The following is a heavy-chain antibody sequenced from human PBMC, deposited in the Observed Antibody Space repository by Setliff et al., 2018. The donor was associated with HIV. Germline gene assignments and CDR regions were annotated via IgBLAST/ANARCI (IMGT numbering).Heavy chain of an antibody. CDR2: IYYSGST. V-gene: IGHV4-31*03. CDR3: ARVGRGADFLWFGEPPALYYYMDV. D-gene: IGHD3-10*01. J-gene: IGHJ6*03. Sequence: SETLSLTCTVSGGSISSGGYYWSWIRQHPGKGLEWIGYIYYSGSTYYNPSLKSRVTISVDTSKNQFSLKLSSVTAADTAVYDCARVGRGADFLWFGEPPALYYYMDVWGKGTTVTVSS. CDR1: GGSISSGGYY.